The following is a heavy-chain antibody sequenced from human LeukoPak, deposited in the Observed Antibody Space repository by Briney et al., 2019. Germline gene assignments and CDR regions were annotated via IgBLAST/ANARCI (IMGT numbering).Heavy chain of an antibody. J-gene: IGHJ6*03. CDR1: GGSISSYY. CDR2: IYYSGST. V-gene: IGHV4-59*01. Sequence: SETLSLTCTVSGGSISSYYWSWIRQPPGKGQELIGYIYYSGSTNYNPSLKSRVTISVDTSKNQFSLKLSSVTAADTAVYYCAREGGGYSYGYYYYYYMDVWGKGTTVTVSS. D-gene: IGHD5-18*01. CDR3: AREGGGYSYGYYYYYYMDV.